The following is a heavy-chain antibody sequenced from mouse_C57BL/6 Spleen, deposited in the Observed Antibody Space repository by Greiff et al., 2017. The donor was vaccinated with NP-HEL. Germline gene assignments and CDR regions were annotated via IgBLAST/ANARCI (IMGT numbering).Heavy chain of an antibody. J-gene: IGHJ2*01. V-gene: IGHV5-9-1*02. CDR1: GFTFSSYA. Sequence: DVMLVESGEGLVKPGGSLKLSCAASGFTFSSYAMSWVRQTPEKRLEWVAYISSGGDYIYYADTVKGRFTISRDNTRNTLYLQRSSLKSEDTAMYYCTRGFYDGYYSYYFDYGGQGTTLTVSS. CDR2: ISSGGDYI. D-gene: IGHD2-3*01. CDR3: TRGFYDGYYSYYFDY.